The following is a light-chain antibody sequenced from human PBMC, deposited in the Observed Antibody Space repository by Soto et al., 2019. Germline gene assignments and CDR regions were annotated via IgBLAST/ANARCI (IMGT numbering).Light chain of an antibody. J-gene: IGKJ1*01. V-gene: IGKV1D-8*03. Sequence: VIWMTQSPSLLSASTGDRVTISCRMSQGISSYLAWYQQKPGKAPKLLIHAASSLHSGVPSTFSGSGSGTDFALTISSLQPEDFATYYCHQTAANPWTFAQGTKVDIK. CDR1: QGISSY. CDR3: HQTAANPWT. CDR2: AAS.